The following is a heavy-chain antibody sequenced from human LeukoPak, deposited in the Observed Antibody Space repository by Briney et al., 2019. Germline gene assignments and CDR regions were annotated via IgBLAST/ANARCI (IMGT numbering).Heavy chain of an antibody. CDR3: ARGSITIFGVVTKPPSYYYGMDV. CDR1: GGTFSSYA. D-gene: IGHD3-3*01. J-gene: IGHJ6*02. Sequence: ASVKVSCKASGGTFSSYAISWVRQAPGQGLEWMGGIIPIFGTANYAQKFQGRATMTRNTSISTAYMELSSLRSEDTAVYYCARGSITIFGVVTKPPSYYYGMDVWGQGTTVTVSS. V-gene: IGHV1-69*05. CDR2: IIPIFGTA.